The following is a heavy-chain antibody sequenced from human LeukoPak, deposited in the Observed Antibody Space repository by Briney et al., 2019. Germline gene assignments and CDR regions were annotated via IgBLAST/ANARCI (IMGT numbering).Heavy chain of an antibody. D-gene: IGHD2-2*01. CDR2: ISGSGGST. CDR3: AKDKYCSSTSCYRRYFDY. CDR1: GFTFSSYA. Sequence: GGSLRLSCAASGFTFSSYAMSWVRQAPGKGLEWVSAISGSGGSTYYADSVKGRFTISRDNSKNTLYLQMNSLRAEDTAVYYCAKDKYCSSTSCYRRYFDYWGQGTLVTVSS. J-gene: IGHJ4*02. V-gene: IGHV3-23*01.